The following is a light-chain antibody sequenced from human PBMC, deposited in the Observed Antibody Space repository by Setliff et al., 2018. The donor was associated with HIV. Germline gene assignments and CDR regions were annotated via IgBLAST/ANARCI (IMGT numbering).Light chain of an antibody. V-gene: IGLV2-14*03. CDR1: SSDFGGYNY. CDR2: DVS. Sequence: LTQPASVSGSPGQSITISCTGASSDFGGYNYVSWYEQHPGKAPKLMIYDVSKRPSGVSNRFSGFKSGNTASLTISGLQAEDEADYYCSSYTSRNTYVFGTGTKV. CDR3: SSYTSRNTYV. J-gene: IGLJ1*01.